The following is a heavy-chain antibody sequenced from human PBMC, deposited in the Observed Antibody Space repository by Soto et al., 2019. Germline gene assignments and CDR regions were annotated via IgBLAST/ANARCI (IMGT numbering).Heavy chain of an antibody. CDR1: GYTFTSYY. V-gene: IGHV1-46*01. CDR2: INPSGGST. Sequence: ASVKVSCKASGYTFTSYYMHWVRQAPGQGLEWMGIINPSGGSTSYAQKFQGRVTMTRDTSTSTVYMELSSLRSEDTAVYYCARDQLNSPTTDDAFDIWGQGTMVTVPS. D-gene: IGHD6-6*01. J-gene: IGHJ3*02. CDR3: ARDQLNSPTTDDAFDI.